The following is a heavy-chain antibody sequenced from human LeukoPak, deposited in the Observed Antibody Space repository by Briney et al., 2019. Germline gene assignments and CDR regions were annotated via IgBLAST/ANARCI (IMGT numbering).Heavy chain of an antibody. CDR1: GYTFTGYY. CDR2: INHNSGST. CDR3: ARQTNYYDSSGYYYEFNNGLDY. Sequence: PMASVKVSCKASGYTFTGYYMHWVRQAPGQGLEWMGWINHNSGSTNHEQNFQGRITMTRDTSISTAYMELSWMRSDDTAVYYCARQTNYYDSSGYYYEFNNGLDYWGQGTLVTVSS. D-gene: IGHD3-22*01. J-gene: IGHJ4*02. V-gene: IGHV1-2*02.